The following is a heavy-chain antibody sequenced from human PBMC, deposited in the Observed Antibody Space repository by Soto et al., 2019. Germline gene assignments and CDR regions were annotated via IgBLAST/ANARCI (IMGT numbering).Heavy chain of an antibody. Sequence: EAQLVESGGGSVQPGGSLRLSCAASGFTFSSYWMHWVRQAPGKGLVWVSRIKTDGSVRSYADSVQGRFSISRDNAKSTLYLRMDRLRAEETAVYYCARVGSGYYHFDLWGQGTLVTVSS. D-gene: IGHD5-12*01. J-gene: IGHJ4*02. V-gene: IGHV3-74*01. CDR2: IKTDGSVR. CDR3: ARVGSGYYHFDL. CDR1: GFTFSSYW.